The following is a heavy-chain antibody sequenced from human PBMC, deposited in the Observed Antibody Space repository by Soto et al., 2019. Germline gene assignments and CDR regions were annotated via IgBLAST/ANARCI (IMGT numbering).Heavy chain of an antibody. J-gene: IGHJ6*02. CDR1: GFTFSSYW. D-gene: IGHD6-13*01. Sequence: GXSLRLACAASGFTFSSYWMHWIRQAPVDGLVWVSRINSDGSSTSYADSVKGRFTISRDNAKNTLYLQMNSLRAEDTAVYYCARTIAAAGRDYYYYGMDVWGQGTTVTVSS. V-gene: IGHV3-74*01. CDR2: INSDGSST. CDR3: ARTIAAAGRDYYYYGMDV.